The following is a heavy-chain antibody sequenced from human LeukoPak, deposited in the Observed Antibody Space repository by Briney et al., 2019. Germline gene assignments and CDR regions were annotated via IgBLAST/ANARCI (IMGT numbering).Heavy chain of an antibody. D-gene: IGHD4-23*01. CDR2: ISGSGGST. J-gene: IGHJ4*02. CDR3: ARGTTVVQRKGNYFDY. CDR1: GFTFSSYG. Sequence: GGTLRLSCAASGFTFSSYGMSWVRQAPGKGLEWVSAISGSGGSTYYADSVKGRFTISRDNSKNTLYLQMNSLRAEDTAVYYCARGTTVVQRKGNYFDYWGQGTLVTVSS. V-gene: IGHV3-23*01.